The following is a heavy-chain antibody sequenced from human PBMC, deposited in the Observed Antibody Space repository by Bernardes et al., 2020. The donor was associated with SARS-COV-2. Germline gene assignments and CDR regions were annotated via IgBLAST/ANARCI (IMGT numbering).Heavy chain of an antibody. V-gene: IGHV3-74*01. CDR2: FCSDGSST. CDR1: GFTFSTYW. CDR3: ARPGRPGAYYFDY. J-gene: IGHJ4*02. D-gene: IGHD1-26*01. Sequence: RGSLRLSCVASGFTFSTYWMHRVRQAPGKGLVWVSRFCSDGSSTTYADSVKGRFTISRDNAKNTLYLQMNSLRAEDTAVYYCARPGRPGAYYFDYWGQGNRVTVSS.